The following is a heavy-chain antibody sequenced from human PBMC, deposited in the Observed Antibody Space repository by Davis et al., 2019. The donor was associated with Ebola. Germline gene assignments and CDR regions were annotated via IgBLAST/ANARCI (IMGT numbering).Heavy chain of an antibody. CDR2: IYPGDSDT. J-gene: IGHJ5*02. D-gene: IGHD2-2*01. Sequence: KVSCKGSGYSFTSYWIGWVRQMPGKGLEWMGIIYPGDSDTRYSPSFQGQVTISADKSISTAYLQWSSLKASDTAMYYCARQYCSSTSCQGWFDPWGQGTLVTVSS. V-gene: IGHV5-51*01. CDR1: GYSFTSYW. CDR3: ARQYCSSTSCQGWFDP.